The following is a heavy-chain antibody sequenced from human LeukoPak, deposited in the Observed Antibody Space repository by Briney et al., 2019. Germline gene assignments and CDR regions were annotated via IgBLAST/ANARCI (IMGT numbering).Heavy chain of an antibody. V-gene: IGHV3-7*01. D-gene: IGHD3-3*01. CDR3: ARLKSEWQGDYFDY. CDR1: GFTFSSYW. CDR2: INQDGSKS. Sequence: GGSLRLSCAASGFTFSSYWMSWVRQAPGKGLQWVAHINQDGSKSNYVDSVKGRFTISRDNAKNSLYLQMSSLRAEDTAVYYCARLKSEWQGDYFDYWGQGTLVTVSS. J-gene: IGHJ4*02.